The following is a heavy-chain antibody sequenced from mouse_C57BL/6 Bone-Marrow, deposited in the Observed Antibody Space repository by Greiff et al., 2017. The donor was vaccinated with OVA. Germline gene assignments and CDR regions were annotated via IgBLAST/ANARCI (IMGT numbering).Heavy chain of an antibody. CDR2: IYPRSGNP. CDR1: GYTFTSYG. V-gene: IGHV1-81*01. J-gene: IGHJ4*01. Sequence: VQLQQSGAELARPGASVKLSCKASGYTFTSYGISWVKQRTGQGLEWIGEIYPRSGNPYYNQKFKGKATLTADKSSSTAYMELRSLTSEDYTVYYCARFAYYYGSRCYAMDYWVRGTAVTVTS. D-gene: IGHD1-1*01. CDR3: ARFAYYYGSRCYAMDY.